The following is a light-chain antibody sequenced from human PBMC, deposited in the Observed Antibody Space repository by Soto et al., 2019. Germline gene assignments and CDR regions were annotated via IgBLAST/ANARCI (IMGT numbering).Light chain of an antibody. CDR3: QQSYSTPNT. CDR2: AAS. CDR1: QSISSY. J-gene: IGKJ2*01. Sequence: DIQMTQSPSSLSASVGDRVTITCRASQSISSYLNWYQQKPGKAPKLLIYAASSLQSGVPSRFSGSGSGTAFTLTISSLQPEDFATYYCQQSYSTPNTFGPGTKLEIK. V-gene: IGKV1-39*01.